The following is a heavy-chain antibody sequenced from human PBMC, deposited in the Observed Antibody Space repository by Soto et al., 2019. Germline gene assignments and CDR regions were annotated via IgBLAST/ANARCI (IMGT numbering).Heavy chain of an antibody. J-gene: IGHJ4*02. CDR1: GYSFTSYW. D-gene: IGHD3-3*01. CDR2: IYPGDSDT. Sequence: GESLKISCKGSGYSFTSYWIGWVRQMPGKGLEWMGIIYPGDSDTRYSPSFQGQVTISADKSISTAYLQWSSLKASDTAMYYCARRFLEWLSPSYYFDYWGQGTLVTVSS. V-gene: IGHV5-51*01. CDR3: ARRFLEWLSPSYYFDY.